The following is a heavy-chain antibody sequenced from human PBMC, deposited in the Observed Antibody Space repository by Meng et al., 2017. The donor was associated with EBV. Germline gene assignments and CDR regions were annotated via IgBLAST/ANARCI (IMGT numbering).Heavy chain of an antibody. V-gene: IGHV1-69*01. D-gene: IGHD3-10*01. J-gene: IGHJ4*02. CDR1: GGPFRYYA. CDR2: FLPRLGAP. Sequence: QVQLVPSAAEVKKAGSSVKVSCNTSGGPFRYYAISWVRQAPGQGLEWLGGFLPRLGAPNYAQKFHGRVKITADESTSTHYMDLSSLRSEDTAIYYCASESGRGYTPDYWGQGTLVTVSS. CDR3: ASESGRGYTPDY.